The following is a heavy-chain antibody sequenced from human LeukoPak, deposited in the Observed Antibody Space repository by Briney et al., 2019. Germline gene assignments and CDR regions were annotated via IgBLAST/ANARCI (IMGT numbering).Heavy chain of an antibody. CDR3: AKDTCSGGSCYSGDY. Sequence: PGGSLRLSCAASGFTFSNFAVNWGRQAPGKGLEWVSAIRDSGGSTYYADSVKGRFTISRDNSKNTLYLQMNSLRAEDTAVYYCAKDTCSGGSCYSGDYWGQGTLVTVSS. J-gene: IGHJ4*02. CDR2: IRDSGGST. CDR1: GFTFSNFA. D-gene: IGHD2-15*01. V-gene: IGHV3-23*01.